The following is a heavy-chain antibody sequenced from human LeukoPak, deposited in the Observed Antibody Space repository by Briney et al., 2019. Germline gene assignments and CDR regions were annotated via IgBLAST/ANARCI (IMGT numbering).Heavy chain of an antibody. D-gene: IGHD2-21*01. V-gene: IGHV3-23*01. Sequence: GGSLRLSCVGSGFTFRSHAMSWVRQAPEKGLEFVSGIYENGGTTYYADSVKGRFSISRDNSKNTLYPQMDSLRGEDTAVYCCAKDFRIGYSAHFDYWGQGALVTVSS. J-gene: IGHJ4*02. CDR1: GFTFRSHA. CDR3: AKDFRIGYSAHFDY. CDR2: IYENGGTT.